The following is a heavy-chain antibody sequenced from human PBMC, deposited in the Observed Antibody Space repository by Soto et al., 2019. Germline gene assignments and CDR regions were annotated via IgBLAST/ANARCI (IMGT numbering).Heavy chain of an antibody. CDR1: GFTFTNYA. Sequence: HPGGSLRLSCVTSGFTFTNYAMTWVRQGPGKGLEWVSSISASGVSTYFADSVKGRFTISRDNSKNTLYLQMNSLRAEDTAVYYCAKDLYDSSGSGFDYWGQGTLVTVSS. CDR3: AKDLYDSSGSGFDY. CDR2: ISASGVST. V-gene: IGHV3-23*01. J-gene: IGHJ4*02. D-gene: IGHD3-22*01.